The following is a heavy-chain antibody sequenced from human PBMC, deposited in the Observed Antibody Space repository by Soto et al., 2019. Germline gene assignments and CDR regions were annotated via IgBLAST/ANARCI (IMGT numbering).Heavy chain of an antibody. Sequence: GASVKVSCKASGYTFTSYDINWVRQATGQGLEWMGWMNPNSGNTGYAQKFQGRVTMTRNTSISTAYMELSSLRSEDTAVYYCAKSIRGRVVVGAPTVIDVPNPLQALPWG. CDR3: AKSIRGRVVVGAPTVIDVPNPLQALP. CDR1: GYTFTSYD. CDR2: MNPNSGNT. J-gene: IGHJ5*02. D-gene: IGHD2-2*01. V-gene: IGHV1-8*01.